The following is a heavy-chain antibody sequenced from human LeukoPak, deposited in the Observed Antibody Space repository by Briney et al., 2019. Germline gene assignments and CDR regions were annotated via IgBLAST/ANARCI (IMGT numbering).Heavy chain of an antibody. CDR1: GYTFTGYY. V-gene: IGHV1-2*02. CDR2: INPNNGGT. CDR3: ARATRRAFDI. Sequence: ASVKVSRKASGYTFTGYYMHWVRQAPGPGLEWMGWINPNNGGTNYTQKFQGRVTMNRDTSTSTAYMELSRLRSDDTAVYYCARATRRAFDIWGQGTMVTVSS. J-gene: IGHJ3*02.